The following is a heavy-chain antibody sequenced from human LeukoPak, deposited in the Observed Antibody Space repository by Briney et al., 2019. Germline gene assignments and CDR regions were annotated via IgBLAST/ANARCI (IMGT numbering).Heavy chain of an antibody. Sequence: GASVKASCKASGYTFTGYYMHWVRQAPGQGREWMGWIIPNSGGTNYAQKFQGRVTMTRDTSISTAYMELKRLRSDDTAVYYCARWGGSGFYDYYYMDVWGEGKTVTISS. CDR3: ARWGGSGFYDYYYMDV. J-gene: IGHJ6*03. CDR1: GYTFTGYY. CDR2: IIPNSGGT. D-gene: IGHD6-19*01. V-gene: IGHV1-2*02.